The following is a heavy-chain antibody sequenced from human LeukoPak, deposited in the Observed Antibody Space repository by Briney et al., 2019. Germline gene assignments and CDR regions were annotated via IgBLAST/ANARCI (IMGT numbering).Heavy chain of an antibody. CDR1: GGSISSYY. CDR3: ARTTMVRGTYYMDV. V-gene: IGHV4-59*01. D-gene: IGHD3-10*01. J-gene: IGHJ6*03. Sequence: SETLSLTCTVSGGSISSYYWSWIRQPPGKGLEWIGYIYYSGYTNYNPSLKSRVTISVDTSKNQFSLKLSSVTAADTAVYYCARTTMVRGTYYMDVWGKGTTVTISS. CDR2: IYYSGYT.